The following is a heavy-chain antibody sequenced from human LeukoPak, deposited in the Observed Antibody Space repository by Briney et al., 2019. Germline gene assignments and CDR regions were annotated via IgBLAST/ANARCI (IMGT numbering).Heavy chain of an antibody. J-gene: IGHJ4*02. CDR2: ISGSGGST. Sequence: PGGSLRLSCAASGFTFSSYAMSWVRQAPGKGLEWVSAISGSGGSTYYADSVKGRFTISRDNSKNTLYLQMNSLRAEDTAVYYCARDRGRNSSGYYYLDYWGQGTLVTVSS. CDR1: GFTFSSYA. CDR3: ARDRGRNSSGYYYLDY. V-gene: IGHV3-23*01. D-gene: IGHD3-22*01.